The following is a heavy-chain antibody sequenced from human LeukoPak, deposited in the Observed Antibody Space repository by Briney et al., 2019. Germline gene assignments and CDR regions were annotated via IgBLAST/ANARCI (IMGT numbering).Heavy chain of an antibody. CDR2: ISSSSTYI. V-gene: IGHV3-21*01. CDR3: ARGVSGSGYPIDY. J-gene: IGHJ4*02. Sequence: GGSLRLSCAASGFTFSSYSFNWVRQAPGKGLEWVSSISSSSTYIYYAGSVKGRFTISRDNAKNSLYLQMNSLRVEDTAVYYCARGVSGSGYPIDYWGQGTLVTVSS. CDR1: GFTFSSYS. D-gene: IGHD3-22*01.